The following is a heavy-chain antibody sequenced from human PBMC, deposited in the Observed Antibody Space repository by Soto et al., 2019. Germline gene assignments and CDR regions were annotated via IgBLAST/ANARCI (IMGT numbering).Heavy chain of an antibody. D-gene: IGHD2-21*02. V-gene: IGHV1-18*01. CDR2: ISAYNGNT. CDR3: ARDVGGDFSAPGAVFDS. Sequence: ASVKVSCKASGYIFTSYGISWVRQAPGQGLEWMGWISAYNGNTKYAQNLQGRVTLTTDTSTYTAYMELRSLQSDDTAVYSCARDVGGDFSAPGAVFDSWGQGARVTVAS. CDR1: GYIFTSYG. J-gene: IGHJ4*02.